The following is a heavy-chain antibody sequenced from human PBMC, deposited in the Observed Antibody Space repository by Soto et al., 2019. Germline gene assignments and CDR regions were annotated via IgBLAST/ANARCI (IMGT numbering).Heavy chain of an antibody. CDR1: GGSISSYY. D-gene: IGHD3-10*01. CDR3: ARQPYCEWTYYPTVWLYS. Sequence: SETLSLTCTVSGGSISSYYWNWIRQSPGKGLEWTGYIYYSGSTNYNPSLKSRVTISVDTSKNQFSLKLSSVTAADTAVYYCARQPYCEWTYYPTVWLYSRGQGTLVPVSA. J-gene: IGHJ5*01. V-gene: IGHV4-59*08. CDR2: IYYSGST.